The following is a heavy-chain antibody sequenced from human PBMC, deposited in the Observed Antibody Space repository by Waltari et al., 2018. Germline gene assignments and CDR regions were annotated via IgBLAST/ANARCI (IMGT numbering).Heavy chain of an antibody. V-gene: IGHV3-7*04. CDR1: GFSLSDHC. J-gene: IGHJ4*02. CDR3: ASDPTLFGIRQNYFDS. CDR2: INQDGEP. Sequence: ESQLVESGGTLVRPGGSLRLSCAVSGFSLSDHCMSWVRQAPGKGLEWVASINQDGEPDYVDSVKGRFTISRDTAKNSLYLLLNTLGADDSGVYFCASDPTLFGIRQNYFDSWGQGTQVTVSS. D-gene: IGHD3-3*01.